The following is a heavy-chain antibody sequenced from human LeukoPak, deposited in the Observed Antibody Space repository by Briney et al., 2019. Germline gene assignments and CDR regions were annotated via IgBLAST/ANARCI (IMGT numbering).Heavy chain of an antibody. CDR3: ARRYQGAARGGFDP. D-gene: IGHD3-10*01. Sequence: ASVKVSCKASGYTFTSYGISWVRQAPGQGLEWMGWISAYNGNTNYAQKLQGRVTMTTDTSTSTAYMELRSLRSDDTAVYYCARRYQGAARGGFDPWGQGTLVTVSS. V-gene: IGHV1-18*01. CDR2: ISAYNGNT. CDR1: GYTFTSYG. J-gene: IGHJ5*02.